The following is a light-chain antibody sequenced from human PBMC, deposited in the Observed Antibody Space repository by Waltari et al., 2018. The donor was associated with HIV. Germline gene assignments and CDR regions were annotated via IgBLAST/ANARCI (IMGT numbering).Light chain of an antibody. CDR1: QSVLYSSNNKKY. CDR3: QQYYSTPYT. V-gene: IGKV4-1*01. CDR2: WAF. J-gene: IGKJ2*01. Sequence: DIVMIQSPDSLAVSLGERATINCKSSQSVLYSSNNKKYLAWYQQKPGQPPKLLIYWAFIRESGVPDRFSGSGSGTDFTLTISSLQAEDVAVYYCQQYYSTPYTFGQGTKLEIK.